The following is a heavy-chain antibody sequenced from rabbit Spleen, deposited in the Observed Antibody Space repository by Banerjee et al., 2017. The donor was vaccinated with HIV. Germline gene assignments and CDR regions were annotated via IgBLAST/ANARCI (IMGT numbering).Heavy chain of an antibody. D-gene: IGHD2-1*01. CDR2: IYAGNSGDT. CDR3: ARGSAAMTLVITGYYLGL. CDR1: GFSFSSRYY. Sequence: QEQLEESGGGLVKPEGSLTLTCTASGFSFSSRYYMCWVRQAPGKGLEWIACIYAGNSGDTYYASWAKGRFTISKTSSTTVTLQMTSLTAADTATYFCARGSAAMTLVITGYYLGLWGPGTLVTVS. V-gene: IGHV1S45*01. J-gene: IGHJ6*01.